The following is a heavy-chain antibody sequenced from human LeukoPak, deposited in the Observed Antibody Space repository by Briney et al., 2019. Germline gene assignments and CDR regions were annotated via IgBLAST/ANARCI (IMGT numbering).Heavy chain of an antibody. CDR3: ARDMVYYDYVWGSYRHAAPDY. J-gene: IGHJ4*02. Sequence: GGSLRLSCAASGFDVSSSYMSWVRQAPGKGLEWVSAISGSGGSTYYADSVKGRFTISRDNSKNTLYLQMNSLRAEDTAVYYCARDMVYYDYVWGSYRHAAPDYWGQGTLVTVSS. CDR1: GFDVSSSY. V-gene: IGHV3-23*01. CDR2: ISGSGGST. D-gene: IGHD3-16*02.